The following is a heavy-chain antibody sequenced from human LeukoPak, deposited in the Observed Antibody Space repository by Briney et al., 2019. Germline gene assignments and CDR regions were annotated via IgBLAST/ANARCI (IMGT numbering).Heavy chain of an antibody. Sequence: GGSLRLSCAVSGSTISGYYMHWVRHAPGKGLVWVSRINSDGSDRTYADSVKGRFTISRDNAKNTLYLQTNILRAEDTAMYYCLMYTSGWDWGQGTLVTVSS. CDR2: INSDGSDR. CDR3: LMYTSGWD. D-gene: IGHD6-19*01. J-gene: IGHJ4*02. CDR1: GSTISGYY. V-gene: IGHV3-74*01.